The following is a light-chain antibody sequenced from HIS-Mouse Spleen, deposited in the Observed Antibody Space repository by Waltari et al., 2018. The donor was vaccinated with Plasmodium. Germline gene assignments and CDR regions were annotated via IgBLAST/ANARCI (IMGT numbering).Light chain of an antibody. CDR3: QQYNNWSFT. Sequence: EIVMTQSPATLSVSPGERATLSCRASQSVSSNLAWYQQKPGQAPRILIYGASTRDTGIPARFSGSGSGTEFTLTISSLQSEDFAVYYCQQYNNWSFTFGPGTKVDIK. J-gene: IGKJ3*01. V-gene: IGKV3-15*01. CDR1: QSVSSN. CDR2: GAS.